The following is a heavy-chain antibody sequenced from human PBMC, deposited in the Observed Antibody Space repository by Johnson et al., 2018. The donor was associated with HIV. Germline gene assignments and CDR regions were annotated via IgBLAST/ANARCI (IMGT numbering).Heavy chain of an antibody. V-gene: IGHV3-20*04. D-gene: IGHD6-6*01. Sequence: VQLVESGGGVVRPGGSLRLSCAASGFTFYNYAMSWVAQPPGKGLEGVSGINWQGVSTGYAASVKARFTISRDNTKNSVYLQRNSLRVEDTAVYYCASTRLGAFDIWGQGTMVTVSS. J-gene: IGHJ3*02. CDR2: INWQGVST. CDR1: GFTFYNYA. CDR3: ASTRLGAFDI.